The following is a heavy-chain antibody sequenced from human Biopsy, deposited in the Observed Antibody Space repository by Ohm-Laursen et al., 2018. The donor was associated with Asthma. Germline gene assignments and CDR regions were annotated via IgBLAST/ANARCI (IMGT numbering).Heavy chain of an antibody. CDR3: ARVDTIFGVVIPIYYYYGMDV. CDR1: GGTFNTYV. D-gene: IGHD3-3*01. J-gene: IGHJ6*02. V-gene: IGHV1-69*13. CDR2: INSVFGTT. Sequence: SVKVSCKSLGGTFNTYVIGWVRQAPGQGLEWMGGINSVFGTTTYPQKFQDRVTITADDSTSTVYMELSSLRAEDTAVYYCARVDTIFGVVIPIYYYYGMDVWGQGTTVTVSS.